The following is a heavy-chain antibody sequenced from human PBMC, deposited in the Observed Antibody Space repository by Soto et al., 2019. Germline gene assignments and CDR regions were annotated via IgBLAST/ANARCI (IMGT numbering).Heavy chain of an antibody. D-gene: IGHD6-19*01. CDR1: GFTFSNAW. CDR2: IKSKTDGGTT. V-gene: IGHV3-15*01. CDR3: TTDSSGSPLGEYYGMDV. Sequence: GGSLRLSCAASGFTFSNAWMSWVRQAPGKGLEWVGRIKSKTDGGTTDYAAPVKGRFTISRDDSKNTLYLQMNSLKTEDTAVYYCTTDSSGSPLGEYYGMDVWGQGTTVTVSS. J-gene: IGHJ6*02.